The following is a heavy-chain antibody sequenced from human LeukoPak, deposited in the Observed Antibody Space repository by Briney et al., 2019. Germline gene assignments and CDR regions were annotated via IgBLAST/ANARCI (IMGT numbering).Heavy chain of an antibody. J-gene: IGHJ4*02. Sequence: SETLSLTCTVSGGSISSSSYYWGWIRQPPGKGLEWIGSIYYSGSTYYNPSLKSRVTISVDTSKNQFSLKLSSVTAADTAVYYCARRYYPGIAVAAYGYWGQGTLVTVSS. V-gene: IGHV4-39*01. CDR2: IYYSGST. CDR1: GGSISSSSYY. CDR3: ARRYYPGIAVAAYGY. D-gene: IGHD6-19*01.